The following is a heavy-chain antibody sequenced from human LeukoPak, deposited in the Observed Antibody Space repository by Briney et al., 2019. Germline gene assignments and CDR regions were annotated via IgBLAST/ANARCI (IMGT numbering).Heavy chain of an antibody. D-gene: IGHD3-10*01. Sequence: GGSLRLSCAASRFTFSNNWMTWVRQAPGKGLEWVASVKKDASEKYYVDSVKGRFTISRDNAKNSLYLQMNSLRVEDTAVYYCARGPPNGSRSDSFDYWGQGTLVTVSS. J-gene: IGHJ4*02. CDR1: RFTFSNNW. CDR3: ARGPPNGSRSDSFDY. V-gene: IGHV3-7*01. CDR2: VKKDASEK.